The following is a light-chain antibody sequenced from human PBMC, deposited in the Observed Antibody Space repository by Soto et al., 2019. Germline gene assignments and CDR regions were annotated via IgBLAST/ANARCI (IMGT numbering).Light chain of an antibody. J-gene: IGLJ1*01. CDR2: GNS. V-gene: IGLV1-40*01. CDR1: SSNIGAGYD. CDR3: QSYDRSLSGSV. Sequence: QSVLTQPPSVSGAPGQRVTISCTGSSSNIGAGYDVHWYQQLPGTAPKLLIHGNSNRPSGVPDRFSGSKSGTSASLAITGLQADDEADYYCQSYDRSLSGSVFGTGTKLTVL.